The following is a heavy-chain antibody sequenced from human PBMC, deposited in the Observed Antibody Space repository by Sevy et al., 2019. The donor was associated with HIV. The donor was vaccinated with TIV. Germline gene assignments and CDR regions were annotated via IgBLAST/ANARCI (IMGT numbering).Heavy chain of an antibody. CDR3: ARGELLFQPHSPPPYYFDY. J-gene: IGHJ4*02. CDR1: GGSISSYY. Sequence: SETLSLTCTVSGGSISSYYWSWIRQPPGKGLEWIGYIYYSGSTNYNPSLKSRVTISVDTSKNQFSLKLSSVTAADTAVYYCARGELLFQPHSPPPYYFDYWGQGTLVTVSS. D-gene: IGHD1-26*01. V-gene: IGHV4-59*13. CDR2: IYYSGST.